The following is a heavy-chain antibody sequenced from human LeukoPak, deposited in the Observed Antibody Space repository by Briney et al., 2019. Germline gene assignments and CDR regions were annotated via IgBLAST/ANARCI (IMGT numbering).Heavy chain of an antibody. CDR2: IYYSGYT. J-gene: IGHJ4*02. Sequence: KTSETLSLTCTVSGGSISNRSHFWGWIRQTPGKGLEWFGSIYYSGYTYYNPSLKSRVTISVDTSKNQFSLKLSSVTAADTAVYYCARRHSSGIPNFGYWGQGTLVTVSS. CDR3: ARRHSSGIPNFGY. D-gene: IGHD6-19*01. CDR1: GGSISNRSHF. V-gene: IGHV4-39*01.